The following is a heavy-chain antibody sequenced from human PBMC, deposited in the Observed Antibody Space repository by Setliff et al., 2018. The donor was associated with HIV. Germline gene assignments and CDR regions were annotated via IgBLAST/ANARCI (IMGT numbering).Heavy chain of an antibody. J-gene: IGHJ6*03. CDR1: GFTFSNYG. D-gene: IGHD2-2*01. CDR2: IWHDGSNE. CDR3: AKGGSQLPARFYFYMDV. Sequence: PGGSLRLSCAASGFTFSNYGMHWVRQAPGKGLEWVAVIWHDGSNEFPADSVKGRFTISRDNSKNTLYLQMNSLRADDTAVYYCAKGGSQLPARFYFYMDVWGKGTTVTVSS. V-gene: IGHV3-30*02.